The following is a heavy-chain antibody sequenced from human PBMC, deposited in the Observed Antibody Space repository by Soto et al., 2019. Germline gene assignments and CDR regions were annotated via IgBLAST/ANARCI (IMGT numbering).Heavy chain of an antibody. J-gene: IGHJ4*02. CDR3: ARDVVVPWGSSGWYSDY. Sequence: EVQLVESGGGLVQPGGSLRLSCAASGFTVSSNYMSWVRQAPGKGLEWVSVIYSGGSTYYADSVKGRFTISRDNSKNTLYLQMNSLRAEDTAVYYCARDVVVPWGSSGWYSDYWGQGTLVTVSS. V-gene: IGHV3-66*01. CDR2: IYSGGST. CDR1: GFTVSSNY. D-gene: IGHD6-19*01.